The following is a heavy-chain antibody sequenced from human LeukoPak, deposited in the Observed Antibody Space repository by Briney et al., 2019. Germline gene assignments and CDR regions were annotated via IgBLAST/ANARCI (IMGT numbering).Heavy chain of an antibody. J-gene: IGHJ4*02. CDR1: GYTFTNYY. V-gene: IGHV1-46*01. CDR2: INPSDGST. CDR3: ARREHSGYLAYFDY. Sequence: GASVKVSCKASGYTFTNYYIHWVRQAPGQGPEWMGIINPSDGSTTYAQKFQGRVTTTRDTSTSTVYMELSSLRSEDTAVYYCARREHSGYLAYFDYWGQGTLVTVSA. D-gene: IGHD5-12*01.